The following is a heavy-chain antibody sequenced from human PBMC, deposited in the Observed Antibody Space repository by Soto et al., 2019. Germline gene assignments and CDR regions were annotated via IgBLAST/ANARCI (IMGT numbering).Heavy chain of an antibody. D-gene: IGHD3-22*01. CDR1: GFTFSSYI. V-gene: IGHV3-48*02. Sequence: PGWSLRLSCAASGFTFSSYIMNWVRQAPGKGLEWVSYISRSSRTIYYADSVKGRFTISRDNAKNSLYLQMNSLRDEDTSVYYCGRESYYYDSSTFDIWGQGTMVTVS. CDR3: GRESYYYDSSTFDI. J-gene: IGHJ3*02. CDR2: ISRSSRTI.